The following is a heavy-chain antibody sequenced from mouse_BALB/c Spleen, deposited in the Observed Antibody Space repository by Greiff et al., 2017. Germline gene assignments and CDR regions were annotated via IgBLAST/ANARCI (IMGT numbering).Heavy chain of an antibody. CDR2: ISYSGST. D-gene: IGHD1-1*01. CDR1: GYSITSDYA. V-gene: IGHV3-2*02. J-gene: IGHJ2*01. CDR3: AGGSSFDY. Sequence: EVKLVESGPGLVKPSQSLSLTCTVTGYSITSDYAWNWIRQFPGNKLEWMGYISYSGSTSYNPSLKSRISITRDTSKNQFFLQLNSVTTEDTATYYCAGGSSFDYWGQGTTLTVSS.